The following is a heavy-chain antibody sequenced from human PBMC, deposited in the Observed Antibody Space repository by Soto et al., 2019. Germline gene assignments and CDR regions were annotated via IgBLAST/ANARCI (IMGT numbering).Heavy chain of an antibody. CDR1: GGSISTGGYY. CDR3: ARSVTP. D-gene: IGHD2-15*01. CDR2: IYYSGST. V-gene: IGHV4-31*03. J-gene: IGHJ4*02. Sequence: QVQLQESGPGLVKPSQTLSLTCTVSGGSISTGGYYWSWIRQHPGKGLAWIGYIYYSGSTYYNPFLKRRVTISVAPSKNLFSLKLSSVTAADTAVYYCARSVTPWGQGTLVTVSS.